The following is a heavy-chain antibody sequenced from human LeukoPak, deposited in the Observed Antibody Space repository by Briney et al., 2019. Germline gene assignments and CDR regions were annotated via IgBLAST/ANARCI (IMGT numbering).Heavy chain of an antibody. CDR3: ARIAVAGPFDY. V-gene: IGHV4-59*12. CDR1: GGSISSYY. J-gene: IGHJ4*02. CDR2: IYYSGST. D-gene: IGHD6-19*01. Sequence: SETLSLTCTVSGGSISSYYWSWIRQPPGKGLEWIGYIYYSGSTNYNPSLKSRVTISVDTSKNQFSLKLSSVTAADTAVYYCARIAVAGPFDYWGQGTLVTVSS.